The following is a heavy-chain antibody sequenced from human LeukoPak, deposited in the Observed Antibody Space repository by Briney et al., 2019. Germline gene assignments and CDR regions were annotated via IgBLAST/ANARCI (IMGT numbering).Heavy chain of an antibody. D-gene: IGHD1-26*01. CDR3: ARLLRELLLKNNWFDP. CDR2: IYYSGST. Sequence: SETLSLTCTVSGGSISSSSYYWGWIRQPPGKGLEWIGSIYYSGSTYYNPSLKSRVTISVDTSKNQFSLKLSSVTAADTAVYYCARLLRELLLKNNWFDPWGQGTLVAVSS. J-gene: IGHJ5*02. CDR1: GGSISSSSYY. V-gene: IGHV4-39*01.